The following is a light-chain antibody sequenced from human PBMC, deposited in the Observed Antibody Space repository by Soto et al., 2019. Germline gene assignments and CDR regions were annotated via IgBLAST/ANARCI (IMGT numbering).Light chain of an antibody. CDR1: QSISSSY. V-gene: IGKV3-20*01. CDR3: QQYESSPRT. CDR2: DAS. J-gene: IGKJ1*01. Sequence: EIVLTQSPGTLSLSPGERGTLSCRASQSISSSYLAWYQQKPGQAPRLLMYDASSRATGVPDRFSGSGSGTDFTLTISRLEPEDFAVYYCQQYESSPRTFGQGTKVDIK.